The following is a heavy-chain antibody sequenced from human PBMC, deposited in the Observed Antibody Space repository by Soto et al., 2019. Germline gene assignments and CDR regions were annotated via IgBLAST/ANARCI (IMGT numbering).Heavy chain of an antibody. J-gene: IGHJ4*02. CDR2: IFATATA. CDR3: ARAHRKGYPTL. D-gene: IGHD2-15*01. Sequence: QVKLQQSDPGLVKPSETLSLTCTVSGGSVSTGTSCWSWIRQPPGRGLEWIGHIFATATANDNPCLKSRVTISLDASKKQFSLTLTSVTAADTAVYFCARAHRKGYPTLWGQGTLVTVSS. V-gene: IGHV4-61*01. CDR1: GGSVSTGTSC.